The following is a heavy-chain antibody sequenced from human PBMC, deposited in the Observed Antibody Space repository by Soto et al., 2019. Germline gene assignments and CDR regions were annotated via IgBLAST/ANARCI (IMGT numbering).Heavy chain of an antibody. J-gene: IGHJ4*02. CDR1: GFSFSAFW. Sequence: QPGGSLRLSCAASGFSFSAFWMSWVRQAPGKGLEWVANVKQDGSERYYVDSVKGRFTISRDNAKNSLYLQMNSLRVEDTALYYCVRDWPPLWGQGTLVTVSS. CDR3: VRDWPPL. CDR2: VKQDGSER. V-gene: IGHV3-7*05.